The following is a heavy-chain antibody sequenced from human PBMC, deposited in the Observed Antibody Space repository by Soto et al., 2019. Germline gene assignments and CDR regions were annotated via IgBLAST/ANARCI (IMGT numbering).Heavy chain of an antibody. Sequence: TLSLACPVSGASISSGDSYWSWIRQHPGKGLEWIGYIYYSGSTYYNPSLKSRVTISVDTSKNQFSLELSSVTAADTDVYYSARAPYYDSVRAFDIWGQGTMVTV. CDR2: IYYSGST. J-gene: IGHJ3*02. CDR3: ARAPYYDSVRAFDI. D-gene: IGHD3-3*01. CDR1: GASISSGDSY. V-gene: IGHV4-31*03.